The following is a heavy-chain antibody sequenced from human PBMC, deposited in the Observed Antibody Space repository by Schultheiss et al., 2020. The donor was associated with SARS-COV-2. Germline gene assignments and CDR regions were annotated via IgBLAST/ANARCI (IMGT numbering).Heavy chain of an antibody. J-gene: IGHJ6*03. CDR3: ASFVSYYYYMDV. D-gene: IGHD3-3*01. V-gene: IGHV4-39*01. CDR2: VYYTGNT. CDR1: GGSISSTNYH. Sequence: SQTLSLTCPVSGGSISSTNYHFGWIRQPPGRGLEWIGIVYYTGNTFYNPSLNSRVTISLDTSKSQFSLKLGSVTASDTAVYYCASFVSYYYYMDVWGKGTTVTVSS.